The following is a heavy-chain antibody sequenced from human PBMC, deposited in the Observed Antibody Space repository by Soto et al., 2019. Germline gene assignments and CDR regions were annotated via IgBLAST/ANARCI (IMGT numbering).Heavy chain of an antibody. CDR3: ARAPSYYYDSSGYYYEDY. J-gene: IGHJ4*02. CDR2: IYPDDSNT. D-gene: IGHD3-22*01. Sequence: PGESLKISCKGSGYSFRSYWIGWVRQMPGKGLEWMAIIYPDDSNTTYSPSFQGQVTISADKSISTAYLHWSSLKVSDTAMYYCARAPSYYYDSSGYYYEDYWGQGTLVTLAS. CDR1: GYSFRSYW. V-gene: IGHV5-51*01.